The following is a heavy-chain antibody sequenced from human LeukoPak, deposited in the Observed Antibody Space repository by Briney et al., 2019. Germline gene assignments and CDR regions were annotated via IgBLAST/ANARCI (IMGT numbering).Heavy chain of an antibody. CDR1: GFTFDDYA. CDR2: ISWNSGSI. D-gene: IGHD3-3*01. V-gene: IGHV3-9*03. CDR3: AKGTTRFLEWLYDY. J-gene: IGHJ4*02. Sequence: PGGSLRLSCAASGFTFDDYAMHWVRQAPGKGLEWVSGISWNSGSIGYADSVKGRFTISRDNAKNSLYLQMNSLRAEDMALYYCAKGTTRFLEWLYDYWGQGTLVTVSS.